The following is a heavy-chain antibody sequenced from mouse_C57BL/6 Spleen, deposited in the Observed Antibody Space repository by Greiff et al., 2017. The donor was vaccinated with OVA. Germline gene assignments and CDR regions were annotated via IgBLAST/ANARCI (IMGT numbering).Heavy chain of an antibody. CDR2: IDPEDGDT. J-gene: IGHJ1*03. CDR1: GFNIKDYY. CDR3: ISTTVVATRYFDV. D-gene: IGHD1-1*01. V-gene: IGHV14-1*01. Sequence: VQLQQSGAELVRPGASVKLSCTASGFNIKDYYMHWVKQRPEQGLEWIGRIDPEDGDTEYAPKFQGKATMTADTSSNTAYLQLSSLTSEDTAVYYCISTTVVATRYFDVWGTGTTVTVSS.